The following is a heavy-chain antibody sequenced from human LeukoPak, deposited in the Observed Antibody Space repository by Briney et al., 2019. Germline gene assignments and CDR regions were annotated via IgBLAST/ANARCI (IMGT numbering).Heavy chain of an antibody. CDR2: INSDGSST. J-gene: IGHJ4*02. CDR3: TRHLGTYSDH. Sequence: GGSLRLSCAASGFTFSGYWMYWVRQAPGKGLVWVSLINSDGSSTNYADSVKGRFTIARDNAKNTLHLQVNSLRADDSAVYYCTRHLGTYSDHWGQGTLVTVSS. V-gene: IGHV3-74*01. CDR1: GFTFSGYW. D-gene: IGHD7-27*01.